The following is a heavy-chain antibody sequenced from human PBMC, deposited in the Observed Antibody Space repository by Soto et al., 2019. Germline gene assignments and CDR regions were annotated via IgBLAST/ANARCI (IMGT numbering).Heavy chain of an antibody. D-gene: IGHD6-13*01. CDR1: GFTFSSYG. CDR2: IWYDGSNK. Sequence: PGESLKISCAASGFTFSSYGMHWVRQAPGKGLEWVAVIWYDGSNKYYADSVKGRFTISRDNSKNTLYLQMNSLRDEDTAVYYCARSAGKGGLAAPIDYWGQGTLVTVSS. V-gene: IGHV3-33*01. J-gene: IGHJ4*02. CDR3: ARSAGKGGLAAPIDY.